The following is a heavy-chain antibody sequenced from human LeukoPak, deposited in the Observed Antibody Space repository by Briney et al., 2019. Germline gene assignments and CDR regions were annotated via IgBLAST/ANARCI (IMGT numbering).Heavy chain of an antibody. J-gene: IGHJ4*02. D-gene: IGHD1-26*01. CDR3: ARDPREPRRFDY. Sequence: GGSLRLSCAASGLTFSSYWMHWVRQAPGKGLVWVSRINSDGSSTSYADSVKGRFTISRDNAKNTLYLQMNSLRAEDTAVYYCARDPREPRRFDYWGQGTLVTVSS. CDR2: INSDGSST. CDR1: GLTFSSYW. V-gene: IGHV3-74*01.